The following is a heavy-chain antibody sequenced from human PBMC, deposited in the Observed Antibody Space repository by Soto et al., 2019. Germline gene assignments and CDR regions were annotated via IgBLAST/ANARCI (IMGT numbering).Heavy chain of an antibody. CDR3: ARGVGSGSYYNQYNWFDP. V-gene: IGHV1-18*01. Sequence: QVQLVQSGGEVKKPGASVKVSCKASGYTFTNYGISWVRQAPGQGLEWMGWINVYNGNTKYAQKVQGRVTMTTDTSTSTAYMELRSLRSDDTAVYYCARGVGSGSYYNQYNWFDPWGQGTLDTVSS. CDR1: GYTFTNYG. CDR2: INVYNGNT. D-gene: IGHD3-10*01. J-gene: IGHJ5*02.